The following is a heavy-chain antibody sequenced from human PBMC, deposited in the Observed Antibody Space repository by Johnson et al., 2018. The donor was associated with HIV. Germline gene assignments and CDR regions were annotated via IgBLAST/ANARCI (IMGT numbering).Heavy chain of an antibody. CDR1: GFTFSSYA. D-gene: IGHD6-13*01. CDR2: ISYDGSNK. CDR3: ARDLLWSDIAAPGGI. J-gene: IGHJ3*02. Sequence: QVQVVESGGGVVQPGRSLRLSCAASGFTFSSYAMHWVRQAPGKGLEWVAVISYDGSNKYYADSVKGRFTISRDNSKNTLYLQMNSLRAEDTAVYYGARDLLWSDIAAPGGIWGQGTMVTVSS. V-gene: IGHV3-30-3*01.